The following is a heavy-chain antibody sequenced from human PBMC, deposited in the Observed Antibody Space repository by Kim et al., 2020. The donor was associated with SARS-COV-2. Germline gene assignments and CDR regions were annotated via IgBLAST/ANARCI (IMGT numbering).Heavy chain of an antibody. CDR2: IWYDGSNK. Sequence: GGSLRLSCAASGFTFSSYGMHWVRQAPGKGLEWVAVIWYDGSNKYYADSVKGRFTISRDNSKNTLYLQMNSLRAEDTAVYYCARDNRVAMITFGGVIVPGYFDYWGQGTLVTVSS. J-gene: IGHJ4*02. V-gene: IGHV3-33*01. CDR3: ARDNRVAMITFGGVIVPGYFDY. D-gene: IGHD3-16*02. CDR1: GFTFSSYG.